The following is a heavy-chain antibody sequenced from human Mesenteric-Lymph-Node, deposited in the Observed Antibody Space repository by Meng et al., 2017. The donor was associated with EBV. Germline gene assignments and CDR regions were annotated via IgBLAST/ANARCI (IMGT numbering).Heavy chain of an antibody. CDR1: SGSLINCY. CDR2: INYRSNT. J-gene: IGHJ5*02. V-gene: IGHV4-34*01. CDR3: AGAGYWRFDA. D-gene: IGHD6-13*01. Sequence: LPCAAFSGSLINCYWRWIRQPPGRGVGWIGEINYRSNTKYNPSRKSRVTVSVDTSKNQVSRKLNSVTAADTAIYCCAGAGYWRFDAWGRGTLVTVSS.